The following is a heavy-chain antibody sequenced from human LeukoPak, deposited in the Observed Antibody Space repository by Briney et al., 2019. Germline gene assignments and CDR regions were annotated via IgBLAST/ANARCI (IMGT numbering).Heavy chain of an antibody. V-gene: IGHV1-69*05. CDR3: ARDPRPYCSCTSCYYGGDY. D-gene: IGHD2-2*01. J-gene: IGHJ4*02. Sequence: SVKVSCKASGGTFSSYAISWVRQAPGQGLEWMGGIIPIFGTANYAQKFQGRVTITTDESTSTAYMELSSLRSEDTAVYYCARDPRPYCSCTSCYYGGDYWGQGTLVTVSS. CDR2: IIPIFGTA. CDR1: GGTFSSYA.